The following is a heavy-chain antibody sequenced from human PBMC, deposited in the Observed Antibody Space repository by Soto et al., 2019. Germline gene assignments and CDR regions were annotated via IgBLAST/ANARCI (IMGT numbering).Heavy chain of an antibody. V-gene: IGHV4-39*01. CDR3: AKAPRVWASIGTKISAYFDY. Sequence: SETLSLTCTVSGGSISSSTYYWGWIRQPPGKELEWIASIYYSGGTYRNPSLKSRVSISIDTSKNQFYLKLTSLTAADTALYYCAKAPRVWASIGTKISAYFDYWGQGIPVTVSS. D-gene: IGHD6-13*01. CDR1: GGSISSSTYY. CDR2: IYYSGGT. J-gene: IGHJ4*02.